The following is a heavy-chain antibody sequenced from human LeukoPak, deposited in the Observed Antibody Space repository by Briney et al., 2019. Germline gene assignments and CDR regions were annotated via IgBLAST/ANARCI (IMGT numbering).Heavy chain of an antibody. CDR1: DGSINGYY. J-gene: IGHJ3*02. CDR3: ARHSGHSSTNDAFDI. CDR2: MYSGGTT. D-gene: IGHD6-13*01. Sequence: SETLSLTCSVSDGSINGYYWSWIRQPPGKGLDWIGYMYSGGTTNYSPSLKSRVTISEDMSNNQFSLKLTSVPAADTAVCYCARHSGHSSTNDAFDIWGQGTMVIVSS. V-gene: IGHV4-59*01.